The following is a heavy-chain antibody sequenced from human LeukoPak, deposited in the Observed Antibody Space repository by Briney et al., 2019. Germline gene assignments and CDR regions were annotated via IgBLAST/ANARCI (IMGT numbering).Heavy chain of an antibody. D-gene: IGHD3-10*01. CDR3: ARDQNRPFGDGLSG. CDR1: GYTFTGYY. CDR2: INPNSGGT. Sequence: AAVKVSCKASGYTFTGYYMHWVRQAPGQGLEWMGWINPNSGGTNYAQKFQGRVTMTRDTSISTAYMELGRLRSDDTAVYYCARDQNRPFGDGLSGWGQGTLVTVSS. J-gene: IGHJ4*02. V-gene: IGHV1-2*02.